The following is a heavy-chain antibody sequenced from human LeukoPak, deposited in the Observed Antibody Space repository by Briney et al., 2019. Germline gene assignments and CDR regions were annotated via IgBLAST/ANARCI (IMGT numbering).Heavy chain of an antibody. J-gene: IGHJ6*03. V-gene: IGHV4-59*01. Sequence: SETLSLTCTVSGGSISSYYWSWIRPPPGKGLEWIGYIYYSGSTNYNPSLKSRVTISVDTSKNQFSLKLSSVTAADTAVYYCARWNPTYYYDSSGYYYYYYYMDVWGKGTTVTISS. CDR3: ARWNPTYYYDSSGYYYYYYYMDV. D-gene: IGHD3-22*01. CDR1: GGSISSYY. CDR2: IYYSGST.